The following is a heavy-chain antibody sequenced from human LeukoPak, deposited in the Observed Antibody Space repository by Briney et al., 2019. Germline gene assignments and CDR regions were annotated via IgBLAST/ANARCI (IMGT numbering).Heavy chain of an antibody. J-gene: IGHJ4*02. CDR2: INSDGSDT. V-gene: IGHV3-74*01. CDR1: GFTFSSYW. CDR3: ARGTGYGVFDY. D-gene: IGHD2-8*01. Sequence: GGSLRLSCAASGFTFSSYWMNWVRKAPGKGPVWVSRINSDGSDTSYADSVKGRFTISRDNAKNTLYLQMNRPRAEDTAVYYCARGTGYGVFDYWGQGTLVTVSS.